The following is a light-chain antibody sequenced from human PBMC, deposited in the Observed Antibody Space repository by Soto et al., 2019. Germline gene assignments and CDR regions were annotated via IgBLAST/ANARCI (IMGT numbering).Light chain of an antibody. V-gene: IGKV3-11*01. CDR3: QQRSDWPPYT. J-gene: IGKJ2*01. CDR2: DAS. Sequence: EIVLTQSPVTLSLSPGERATVSCRASQTVGTSLAWYQHKPGQAPRLLIYDASNRTTGIPIRFSGGGSGTDVTLTISSLVPEDFAIYYCQQRSDWPPYTFGQGTKVEV. CDR1: QTVGTS.